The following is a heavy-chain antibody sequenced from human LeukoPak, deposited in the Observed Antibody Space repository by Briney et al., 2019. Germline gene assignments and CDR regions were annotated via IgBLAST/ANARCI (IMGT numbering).Heavy chain of an antibody. CDR1: GGTFSSYA. Sequence: SVKVSCKASGGTFSSYAISWVRQAPGQGLEWMGRIIPILGIANYAQKFQGRVTITADKSTSTAYMELSSPRSEDTAVYYCARDNGEQQLDYWGQGTLVTVSS. J-gene: IGHJ4*02. CDR2: IIPILGIA. V-gene: IGHV1-69*04. CDR3: ARDNGEQQLDY. D-gene: IGHD6-13*01.